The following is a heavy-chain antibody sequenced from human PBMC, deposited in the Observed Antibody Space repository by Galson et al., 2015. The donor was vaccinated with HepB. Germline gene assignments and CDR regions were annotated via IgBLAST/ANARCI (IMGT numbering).Heavy chain of an antibody. J-gene: IGHJ6*03. V-gene: IGHV3-53*01. D-gene: IGHD5/OR15-5a*01. Sequence: SLRLSCAASGFTVSSTYMSWVRQAPGKGLEWVSIIYSGGTTYYTDSVKGRFTISRDNSGNTLYLQMNSLRAEDTAVYYCARSLRYYFYYMDVWGKGTTVTVPS. CDR1: GFTVSSTY. CDR2: IYSGGTT. CDR3: ARSLRYYFYYMDV.